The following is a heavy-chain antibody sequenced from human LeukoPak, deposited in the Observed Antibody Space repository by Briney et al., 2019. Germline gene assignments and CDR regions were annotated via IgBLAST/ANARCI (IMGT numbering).Heavy chain of an antibody. CDR3: ARYDSGSYLGLYYFDY. Sequence: PSETLSLTCAVYGGSFSGYYWSWIRQPPGKGLEWIGEINHSGSTYYNPSLKSRVTISVDTSKNQFSLKLSSVTAADTAVYYCARYDSGSYLGLYYFDYWGQGTLVTVSS. CDR2: INHSGST. CDR1: GGSFSGYY. D-gene: IGHD1-26*01. J-gene: IGHJ4*02. V-gene: IGHV4-34*01.